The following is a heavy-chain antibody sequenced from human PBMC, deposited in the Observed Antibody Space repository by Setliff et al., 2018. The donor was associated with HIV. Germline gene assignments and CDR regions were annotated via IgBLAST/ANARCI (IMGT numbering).Heavy chain of an antibody. Sequence: PSETLSLTCVVSGYSISSGYYWGWIRQPPGKGLEWIASISHSGSTHHNPSLKSRVTISVDTSKKQFSLKLSSVTAADTAVYYCARLVEAYDSSGYFFNWFDPWGQGTLVTVSS. CDR2: ISHSGST. J-gene: IGHJ5*02. CDR1: GYSISSGYY. CDR3: ARLVEAYDSSGYFFNWFDP. D-gene: IGHD3-22*01. V-gene: IGHV4-38-2*01.